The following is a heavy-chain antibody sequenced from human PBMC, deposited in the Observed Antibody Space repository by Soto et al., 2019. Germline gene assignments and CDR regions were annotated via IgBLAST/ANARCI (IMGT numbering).Heavy chain of an antibody. J-gene: IGHJ6*01. CDR2: IYNSGST. Sequence: SETLSLTCSVSGGSVSSANNYWSWVRQPPGKGLEWIGYIYNSGSTNYNPSLTRRVTIAVDTSKNQFSLKLSSVTAADTAVHYCPRDPNPFGKATTGDV. D-gene: IGHD3-3*01. V-gene: IGHV4-61*01. CDR3: PRDPNPFGKATTGDV. CDR1: GGSVSSANNY.